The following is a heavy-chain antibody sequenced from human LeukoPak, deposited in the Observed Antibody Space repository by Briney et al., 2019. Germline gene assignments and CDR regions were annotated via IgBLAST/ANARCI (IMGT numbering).Heavy chain of an antibody. Sequence: GGSLRLSCAASGFSFSNYAMSWVRQAPARGPEWVSSTRGGGETFYADSVKGRFTLSRDDSRNTVYLQLNNLRVEDTAIYYCAKANWVSNADAVWWGQRTQVTVSS. J-gene: IGHJ4*02. D-gene: IGHD1-1*01. CDR3: AKANWVSNADAVW. V-gene: IGHV3-23*01. CDR1: GFSFSNYA. CDR2: TRGGGET.